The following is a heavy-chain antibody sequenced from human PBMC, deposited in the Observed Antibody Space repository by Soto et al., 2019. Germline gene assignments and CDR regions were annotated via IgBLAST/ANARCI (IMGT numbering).Heavy chain of an antibody. D-gene: IGHD6-19*01. CDR1: GFTFSSYT. CDR3: EKDLGAVPGTGDGFDH. J-gene: IGHJ4*02. CDR2: ISGSGGST. V-gene: IGHV3-23*01. Sequence: EVQLLESGGGLVQPGGSLRLSCAASGFTFSSYTMSWARQAPGNGLEWVSTISGSGGSTWYADSVKGRFTISRDNSKNTRDLQMNSLRADDTAVFYCEKDLGAVPGTGDGFDHWGQGTLVTVSS.